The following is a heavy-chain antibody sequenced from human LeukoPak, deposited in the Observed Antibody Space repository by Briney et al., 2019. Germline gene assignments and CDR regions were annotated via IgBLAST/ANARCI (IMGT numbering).Heavy chain of an antibody. CDR2: IIPIFGTA. CDR1: GGTFSSYA. Sequence: SVKVSCKASGGTFSSYAISWVRQAPGQGLEWMGGIIPIFGTANYAQKFQGRVTITADESTSTAYMELSSLGSEDTAVYYCARGPIVATIYFDYWGQGTLVTVSS. J-gene: IGHJ4*02. CDR3: ARGPIVATIYFDY. V-gene: IGHV1-69*13. D-gene: IGHD5-12*01.